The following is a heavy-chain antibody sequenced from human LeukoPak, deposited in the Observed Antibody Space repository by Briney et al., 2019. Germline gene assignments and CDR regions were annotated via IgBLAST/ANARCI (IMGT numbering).Heavy chain of an antibody. CDR3: ARADYDFWSGYYTGLDY. J-gene: IGHJ4*02. CDR1: GYTFTMYA. D-gene: IGHD3-3*01. Sequence: ASVKVSCKASGYTFTMYAMNWVRQAPGQGLGWMGWINTNTGNPTYAQGFTGHFVFSLDTSVSTAYLQISSLKAEDTAVYYCARADYDFWSGYYTGLDYWGQGTLVTVSS. V-gene: IGHV7-4-1*02. CDR2: INTNTGNP.